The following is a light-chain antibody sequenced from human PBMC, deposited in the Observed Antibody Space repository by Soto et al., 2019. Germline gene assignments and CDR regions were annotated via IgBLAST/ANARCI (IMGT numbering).Light chain of an antibody. CDR2: KAS. CDR3: QQYNSYSRT. Sequence: DIQMTQSPSTLSAPVGDSVTITCRASQSISSWLAWYQQKPGKAPKLLIYKASSLESGVPSRFSGSGSGTEFTLTISSLQPDDFATYYCQQYNSYSRTFGQGTKVEIK. CDR1: QSISSW. J-gene: IGKJ1*01. V-gene: IGKV1-5*03.